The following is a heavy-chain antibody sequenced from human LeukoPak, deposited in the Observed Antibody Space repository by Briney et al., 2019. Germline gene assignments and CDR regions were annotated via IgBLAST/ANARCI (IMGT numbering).Heavy chain of an antibody. CDR2: IYHSGIT. CDR3: ARHVSGSHPKIMDV. V-gene: IGHV4-4*02. J-gene: IGHJ6*03. Sequence: SGTLSLTCAVSGGSISSGNWWSWVRQPPRKGLEWIGEIYHSGITNYNPSLKSRVTIPVDKSKNHFSLKLSSVTAADTAVYYCARHVSGSHPKIMDVWGKGTTVTVSS. D-gene: IGHD1-26*01. CDR1: GGSISSGNW.